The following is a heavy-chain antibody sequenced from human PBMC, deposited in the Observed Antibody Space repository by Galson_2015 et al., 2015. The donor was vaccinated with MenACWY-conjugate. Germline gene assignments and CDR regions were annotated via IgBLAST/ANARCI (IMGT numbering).Heavy chain of an antibody. J-gene: IGHJ4*02. D-gene: IGHD3-9*01. V-gene: IGHV3-30*03. CDR1: GFSFSTYG. CDR3: ARDRKLRYFDWSLVDY. CDR2: ISYDESNK. Sequence: SLRLSCAASGFSFSTYGMHWVRQAPGKGLEWVAAISYDESNKNYADSVKGRFTISRDNSKNTLYLQMNSLRVEDTAVYYCARDRKLRYFDWSLVDYWGQGGLVTVSS.